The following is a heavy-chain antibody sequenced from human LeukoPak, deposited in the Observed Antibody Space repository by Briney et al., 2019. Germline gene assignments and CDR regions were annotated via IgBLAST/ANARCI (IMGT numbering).Heavy chain of an antibody. Sequence: GKSLRLSCAASGFTFNNYGMHWVRQAPGKGLEWVANIKQDGNEKYYVDSLKGRFTISRDNAKKSLYLRMNSLRAEDTAVYYCARGPLYQVPYYFHYYGLDVWGQGTTVTVSS. CDR2: IKQDGNEK. V-gene: IGHV3-7*03. CDR3: ARGPLYQVPYYFHYYGLDV. J-gene: IGHJ6*02. CDR1: GFTFNNYG. D-gene: IGHD2-2*01.